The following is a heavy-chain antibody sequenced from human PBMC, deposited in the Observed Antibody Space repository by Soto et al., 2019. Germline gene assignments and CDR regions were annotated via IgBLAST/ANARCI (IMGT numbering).Heavy chain of an antibody. CDR2: IYYSGST. J-gene: IGHJ5*02. CDR1: GGSISSYY. Sequence: PSETLSLTCPVSGGSISSYYWSWIRQPPGKGLEWIGYIYYSGSTNYNPSLKSRVTISVDTSKNQFSLKLSSVTAADTAVYYCARVAAAAGTNWFDPWGQGTLVTVSS. V-gene: IGHV4-59*01. CDR3: ARVAAAAGTNWFDP. D-gene: IGHD6-13*01.